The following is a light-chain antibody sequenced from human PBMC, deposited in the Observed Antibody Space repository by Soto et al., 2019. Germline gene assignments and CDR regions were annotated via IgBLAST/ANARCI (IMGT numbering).Light chain of an antibody. CDR2: GAS. J-gene: IGKJ4*01. Sequence: TQSPGTLSSSPGERATLSCRASQSVSSNYLAWYQQKPGQAPRLLIYGASTRATGIPARFSGSGSGTEFTLTISSLQSEDFAVYYCQQYNNWLALTFGGGTKVDIK. CDR3: QQYNNWLALT. CDR1: QSVSSN. V-gene: IGKV3-15*01.